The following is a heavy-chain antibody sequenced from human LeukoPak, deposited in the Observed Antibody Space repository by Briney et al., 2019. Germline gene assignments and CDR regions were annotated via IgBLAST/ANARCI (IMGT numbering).Heavy chain of an antibody. CDR3: ARSGEEWELMDAFDI. Sequence: SETLSLTCTVSGGSISSYYWSWIRQPPGKGLEWIGYIYYSGSTNYNPSLKSRVTISVDTSKNQFSLKLSSVTAADTAVYYCARSGEEWELMDAFDIWGQGTMVTVSS. V-gene: IGHV4-59*12. D-gene: IGHD1-26*01. J-gene: IGHJ3*02. CDR1: GGSISSYY. CDR2: IYYSGST.